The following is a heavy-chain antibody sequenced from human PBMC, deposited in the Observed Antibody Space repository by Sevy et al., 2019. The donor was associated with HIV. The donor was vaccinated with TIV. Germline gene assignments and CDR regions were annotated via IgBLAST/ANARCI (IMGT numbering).Heavy chain of an antibody. CDR1: GFNFSTYA. CDR2: ISSDVIRK. CDR3: ARDARGDGALPDY. V-gene: IGHV3-30*09. D-gene: IGHD3-16*01. Sequence: GGALRLSCSVSGFNFSTYAMHWVRQAPGKGLEWVAVISSDVIRKYYGASVRGRFAISRDNSNNTLSLQMNSLRIEDTAVYCWARDARGDGALPDYWGQGTLVTVSS. J-gene: IGHJ4*02.